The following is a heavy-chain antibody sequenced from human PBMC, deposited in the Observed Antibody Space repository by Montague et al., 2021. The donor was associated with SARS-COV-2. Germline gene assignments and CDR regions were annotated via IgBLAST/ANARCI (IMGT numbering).Heavy chain of an antibody. CDR1: GGSISSSSYY. CDR2: ISSSGST. V-gene: IGHV4-39*01. Sequence: SETLSLTCTVSGGSISSSSYYWGWIRQPPGKGLEWIGSISSSGSTYYNPSLKSRVTISVDTSKDQFSLKLSSVTAADTAVYYCARATLGITMIVVVMTAIDYYFDYWGQGNLVTVSS. CDR3: ARATLGITMIVVVMTAIDYYFDY. D-gene: IGHD3-22*01. J-gene: IGHJ4*02.